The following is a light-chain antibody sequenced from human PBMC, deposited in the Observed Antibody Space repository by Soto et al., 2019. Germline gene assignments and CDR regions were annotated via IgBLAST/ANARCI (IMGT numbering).Light chain of an antibody. Sequence: DIQMTQSPSSRAASVGDSVTITCRSIQGISHNLAWYQQNPGKFPNILIYAASTLQSGVTSRFSGSGSGTDFTLTISSMQPEDVATYYSQKGLTFGPGTKVDIK. J-gene: IGKJ3*01. CDR3: QKGLT. V-gene: IGKV1-27*01. CDR2: AAS. CDR1: QGISHN.